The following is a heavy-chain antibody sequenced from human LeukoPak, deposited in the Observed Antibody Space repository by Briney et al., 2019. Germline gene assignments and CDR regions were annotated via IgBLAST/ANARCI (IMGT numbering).Heavy chain of an antibody. CDR1: GFTFSSYW. D-gene: IGHD6-25*01. Sequence: GGSLRLSCAASGFTFSSYWMSWVRRAPGKGLEWVANVKEDGSEMYYVDSVKGRFTISRDNAKNSLYLQMNSLRAEDTAVYYCARVVSDYYYYYMDVWGKGTTVTISS. V-gene: IGHV3-7*03. CDR2: VKEDGSEM. CDR3: ARVVSDYYYYYMDV. J-gene: IGHJ6*03.